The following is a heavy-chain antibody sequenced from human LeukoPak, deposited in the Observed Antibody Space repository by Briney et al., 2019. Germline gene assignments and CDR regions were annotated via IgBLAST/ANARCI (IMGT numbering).Heavy chain of an antibody. CDR3: ARIAAAGTIASWFDP. J-gene: IGHJ5*02. D-gene: IGHD6-13*01. CDR2: IYPGDSDT. Sequence: KPGESVKISCKGSGYSFTSYWIGWVRQMPGKGLEWMGIIYPGDSDTRYSPSFQGQVTISADKSISTAYLQWSSLKASDTAMYYCARIAAAGTIASWFDPWGQGTLVTVSS. V-gene: IGHV5-51*03. CDR1: GYSFTSYW.